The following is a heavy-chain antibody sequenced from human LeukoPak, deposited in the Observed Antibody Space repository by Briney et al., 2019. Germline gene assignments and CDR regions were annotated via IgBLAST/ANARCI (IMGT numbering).Heavy chain of an antibody. D-gene: IGHD5-24*01. CDR1: GFTFSSYG. J-gene: IGHJ4*02. V-gene: IGHV3-30*03. CDR2: ISYDGSNK. Sequence: PGGSLRLSCAASGFTFSSYGMHWVRQAPGKGLEWVAVISYDGSNKYYADSVKGRFTISRDNSKNTLYLQMNSLRAEDTAVYYCARIGREGYNFHYWGQGTLVTVSS. CDR3: ARIGREGYNFHY.